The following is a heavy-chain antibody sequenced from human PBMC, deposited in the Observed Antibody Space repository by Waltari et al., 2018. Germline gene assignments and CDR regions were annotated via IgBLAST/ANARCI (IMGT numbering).Heavy chain of an antibody. V-gene: IGHV3-48*03. Sequence: EVQLVESGGGLVQPGGSLRLSCAASGFTFSSYDMSWVRQAPGKGLEWVSYISYTGKTRYYADSGKGRFTISRDNAKNSLSLQMSSLRAEDTAVYYCTRGENTETTYFDYWGQGVLVTVSS. D-gene: IGHD1-1*01. J-gene: IGHJ4*02. CDR2: ISYTGKTR. CDR1: GFTFSSYD. CDR3: TRGENTETTYFDY.